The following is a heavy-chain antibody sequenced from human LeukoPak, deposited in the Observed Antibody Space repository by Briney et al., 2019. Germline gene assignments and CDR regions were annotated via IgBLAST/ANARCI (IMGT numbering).Heavy chain of an antibody. CDR2: ISYDGSNK. CDR1: GFTFSSYA. J-gene: IGHJ3*02. CDR3: ARDGLNSWDAFDI. V-gene: IGHV3-30*04. Sequence: GSLRLSRAASGFTFSSYAMHWVRQAPGKGLEWVAVISYDGSNKYYADSVKGRFTISRDNSKNTLYLQMNSLRAEDTAVYYCARDGLNSWDAFDIWGQGAMVTVSS. D-gene: IGHD2-15*01.